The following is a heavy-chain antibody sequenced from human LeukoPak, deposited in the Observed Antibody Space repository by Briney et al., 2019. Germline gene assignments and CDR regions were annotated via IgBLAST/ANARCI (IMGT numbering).Heavy chain of an antibody. CDR1: GGSISSNNYY. Sequence: SQTLSLTCTVSGGSISSNNYYWSWIRQHPGKGLEWIVYIYYSGRTYYNPSLKSRVTISVDTSNNQFSLKLSSVTAADTAVYYCARDSRLAAAGTFDPWGQGTLVTVSS. CDR3: ARDSRLAAAGTFDP. V-gene: IGHV4-31*03. CDR2: IYYSGRT. D-gene: IGHD6-13*01. J-gene: IGHJ5*02.